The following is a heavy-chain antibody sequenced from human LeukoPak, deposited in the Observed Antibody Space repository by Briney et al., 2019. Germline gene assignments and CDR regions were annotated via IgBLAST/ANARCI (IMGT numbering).Heavy chain of an antibody. J-gene: IGHJ4*02. CDR3: ARSLDIVATIVDF. D-gene: IGHD5-12*01. V-gene: IGHV3-30*04. Sequence: PGGSLRLSCAASGFTFSSYAMHWVRQAPGKGLEGVAVISYDGSNKYYADSVKGQFTISRNNYKNTLYLQMNSLRAEDTAVYYCARSLDIVATIVDFWGQGTLVTVSS. CDR1: GFTFSSYA. CDR2: ISYDGSNK.